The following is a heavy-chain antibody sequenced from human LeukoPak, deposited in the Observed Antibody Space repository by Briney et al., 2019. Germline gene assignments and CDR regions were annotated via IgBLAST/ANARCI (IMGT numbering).Heavy chain of an antibody. CDR1: GYTFTGYY. Sequence: ASVKVSCKASGYTFTGYYMHWVRQAPGQGLEWMGWINPNIGGTNYAQKFQGRVTMTRDTSISTAYMELSRLRSDDTAVYYCARLTVPGYSYGYKFFDYWGQGTLHSVSS. V-gene: IGHV1-2*02. CDR3: ARLTVPGYSYGYKFFDY. CDR2: INPNIGGT. J-gene: IGHJ4*02. D-gene: IGHD5-18*01.